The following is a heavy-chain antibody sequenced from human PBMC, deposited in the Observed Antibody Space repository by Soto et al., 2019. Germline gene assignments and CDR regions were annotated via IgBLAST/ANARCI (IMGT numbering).Heavy chain of an antibody. Sequence: GASVNVSCKASGYTFTGYYMHWVRQAPGQGLEWMGWINPNSGGTNYAQKFQGWVTMTRDTSISTAYMELSRLRSDDTAVYYCARALWGELAPFDYWGQGTLVTVSS. CDR2: INPNSGGT. V-gene: IGHV1-2*04. CDR3: ARALWGELAPFDY. D-gene: IGHD1-26*01. CDR1: GYTFTGYY. J-gene: IGHJ4*02.